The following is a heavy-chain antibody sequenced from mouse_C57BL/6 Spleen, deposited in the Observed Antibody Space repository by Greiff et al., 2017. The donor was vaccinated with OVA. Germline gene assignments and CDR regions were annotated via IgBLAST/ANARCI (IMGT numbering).Heavy chain of an antibody. CDR2: INPNNGGT. CDR3: ARSDGNYGEDYAMYY. D-gene: IGHD2-1*01. Sequence: VHVKQSGPELVKPGASVKIPCKASGYTFTDSNMDWVKQSHGKSLEWIGDINPNNGGTIYNQQFQGKATLTVDKSSSTAYMELRSVTSADTAVYYCARSDGNYGEDYAMYYWGQGTSVTVSS. V-gene: IGHV1-18*01. CDR1: GYTFTDSN. J-gene: IGHJ4*01.